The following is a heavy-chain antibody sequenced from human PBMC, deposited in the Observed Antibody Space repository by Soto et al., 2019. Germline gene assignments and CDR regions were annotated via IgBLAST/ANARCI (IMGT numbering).Heavy chain of an antibody. CDR2: INPSGGST. CDR3: ASGPIAVAGAYYYGMDV. D-gene: IGHD6-19*01. J-gene: IGHJ6*02. CDR1: GYTFTSYY. Sequence: ASVKVSCKASGYTFTSYYMHWVRQAPGQGLEWMGIINPSGGSTSYAQKFQGRVTMTRDTSTSTVYMELSSLRSEDTAVYYCASGPIAVAGAYYYGMDVWGQGTTVTVSS. V-gene: IGHV1-46*01.